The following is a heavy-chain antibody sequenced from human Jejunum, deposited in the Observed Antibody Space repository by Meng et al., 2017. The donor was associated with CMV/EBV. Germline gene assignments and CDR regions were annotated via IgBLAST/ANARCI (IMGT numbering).Heavy chain of an antibody. V-gene: IGHV3-30*02. CDR2: IRYGGSDK. Sequence: GMHWVRQAPGKGLEWVTFIRYGGSDKYYLDSVKGRFTISRDNSKNTLYLQMNSLRPEDTAVYYCAKDLPFVGYCSGASCYNFDYWGQGTLVTVSS. J-gene: IGHJ4*02. D-gene: IGHD2-15*01. CDR1: G. CDR3: AKDLPFVGYCSGASCYNFDY.